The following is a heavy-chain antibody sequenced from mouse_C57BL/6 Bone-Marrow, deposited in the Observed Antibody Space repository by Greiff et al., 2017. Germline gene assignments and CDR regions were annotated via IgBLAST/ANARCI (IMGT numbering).Heavy chain of an antibody. V-gene: IGHV1-4*01. J-gene: IGHJ3*01. CDR1: GYTFTSYT. Sequence: LVESGAELARPGASVKMSCKASGYTFTSYTMHWVKQRPGQGLEWIGYINPSSGYTKYNQKFKDKATLTADKSSSTAYMQLSSLTSEDSAVYYCARGLYGTLGVPWFAYWGQGTLVTVSA. CDR3: ARGLYGTLGVPWFAY. D-gene: IGHD1-1*01. CDR2: INPSSGYT.